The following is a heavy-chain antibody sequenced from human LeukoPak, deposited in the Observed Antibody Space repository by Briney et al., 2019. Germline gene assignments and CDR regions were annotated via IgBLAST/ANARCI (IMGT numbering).Heavy chain of an antibody. CDR3: AKDWSRDSSGYYLIED. CDR2: IRYDGSNK. J-gene: IGHJ4*02. D-gene: IGHD3-22*01. V-gene: IGHV3-30*02. Sequence: GGSLRLSCAASGFTFSSHGMHWVRQAPGKGLEWVAFIRYDGSNKYFADSVKGRFTISRDNSKNTLYLQMNSLRAEDTAVYYCAKDWSRDSSGYYLIEDWGQGTLVTVSS. CDR1: GFTFSSHG.